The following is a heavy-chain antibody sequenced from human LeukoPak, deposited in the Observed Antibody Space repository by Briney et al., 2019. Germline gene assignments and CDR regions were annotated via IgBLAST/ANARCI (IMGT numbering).Heavy chain of an antibody. CDR2: INPTKGGT. CDR3: AREVDMDLGTSSSDY. CDR1: GDPFMQHY. V-gene: IGHV1-2*02. J-gene: IGHJ4*02. Sequence: GASVKVPCKASGDPFMQHYINWVRQAPGQGLEWMGWINPTKGGTKYAPKFQGRVTMTRDMSISTVFLEMTNLTSDDTGVFYCAREVDMDLGTSSSDYWRQGTLVTVSS. D-gene: IGHD6-6*01.